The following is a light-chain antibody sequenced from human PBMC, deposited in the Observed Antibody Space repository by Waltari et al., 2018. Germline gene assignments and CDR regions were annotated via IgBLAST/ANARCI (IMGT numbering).Light chain of an antibody. CDR3: MQGTHWPWT. V-gene: IGKV2-30*01. J-gene: IGKJ1*01. CDR2: KVS. CDR1: QGLVSSDGNTY. Sequence: DVALTQSLLSLPVTLGQPASISCRSSQGLVSSDGNTYFNWFQQRPGQAPRRLLYKVSNRDSGVPDRFSCSWSGTDFTLRISRVEAEDVGVYYCMQGTHWPWTFGQGTKVEIK.